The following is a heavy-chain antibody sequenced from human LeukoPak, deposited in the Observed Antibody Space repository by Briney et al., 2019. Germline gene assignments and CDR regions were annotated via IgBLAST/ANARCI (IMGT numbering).Heavy chain of an antibody. CDR3: ARDQVRGYSYGYPYYYYYYGMDV. J-gene: IGHJ6*02. Sequence: SETLSLTCTVSGGSFSSYYWSWIRQPPGKGLEWIGYIYYSGSTNYNPSLKSRVTISVDTSKNQFSLKLSSVTAADTAVYYCARDQVRGYSYGYPYYYYYYGMDVWGQGTTVTVSS. CDR2: IYYSGST. CDR1: GGSFSSYY. V-gene: IGHV4-59*01. D-gene: IGHD5-18*01.